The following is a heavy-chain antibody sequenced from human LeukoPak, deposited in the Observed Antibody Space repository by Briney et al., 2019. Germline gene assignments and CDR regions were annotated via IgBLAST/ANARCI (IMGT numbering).Heavy chain of an antibody. V-gene: IGHV4-34*01. Sequence: RPSETLSLTCAVYGGSFSGYYWSWIRQPPGKGLEWIGEINHSGSTNYNPSLKSRVTISVDTSKNQFSLKLSSVTAADTAVYYCATKVFSYYYYGIDVWGQGTTVTVSS. D-gene: IGHD2-8*01. CDR1: GGSFSGYY. CDR3: ATKVFSYYYYGIDV. CDR2: INHSGST. J-gene: IGHJ6*02.